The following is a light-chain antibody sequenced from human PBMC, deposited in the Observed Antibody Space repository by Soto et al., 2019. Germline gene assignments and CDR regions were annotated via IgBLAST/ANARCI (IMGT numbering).Light chain of an antibody. CDR1: QSISSY. J-gene: IGKJ4*01. V-gene: IGKV3-11*01. CDR2: DAS. CDR3: HQRSNWPLT. Sequence: EVVLTQSPATLSLSPGERATLSCRASQSISSYLAWYQQKPGQAPRLLIYDASNRLTGVPARFSGSGSGTDFTLTISSLEPEDFAVYYCHQRSNWPLTFGGGTKVDIK.